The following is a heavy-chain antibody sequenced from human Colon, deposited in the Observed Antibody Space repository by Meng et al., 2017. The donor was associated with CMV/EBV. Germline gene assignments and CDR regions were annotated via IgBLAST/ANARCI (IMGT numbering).Heavy chain of an antibody. CDR2: IQHTGSA. D-gene: IGHD4-17*01. J-gene: IGHJ3*02. Sequence: GSTNNENYFWSWVRQHPEKGLEWIGYIQHTGSAYYNPSLQSRSSISIDTSKNQFSLHLNYVTAADTAVYYCAREVNVPTTSDAFDIWGQGTMVTVSS. CDR1: GSTNNENYF. V-gene: IGHV4-31*02. CDR3: AREVNVPTTSDAFDI.